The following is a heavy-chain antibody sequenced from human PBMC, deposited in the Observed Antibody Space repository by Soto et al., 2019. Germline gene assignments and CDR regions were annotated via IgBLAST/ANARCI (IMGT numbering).Heavy chain of an antibody. J-gene: IGHJ3*02. CDR3: ARAGYDAFVLPALDI. V-gene: IGHV4-30-2*01. D-gene: IGHD2-2*01. CDR1: GVSISNGDYC. Sequence: SQILPLTWTVSGVSISNGDYCWSLIRQPPGKGLEWIGYIYHSGSTYYNPSLKSRVTISVDRSKNQFSLKLSSVTAADTAVYYCARAGYDAFVLPALDIRLQGTMVTVSS. CDR2: IYHSGST.